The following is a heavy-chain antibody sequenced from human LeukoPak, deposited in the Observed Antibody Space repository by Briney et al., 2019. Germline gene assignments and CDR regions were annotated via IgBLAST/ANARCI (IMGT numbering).Heavy chain of an antibody. CDR1: GYTLTKLV. D-gene: IGHD2-21*01. V-gene: IGHV1-24*01. J-gene: IGHJ4*02. CDR3: VMCFSDWLGY. Sequence: ASVKVSCKVSGYTLTKLVMHWVRQAPGNGLEWMGGFDPEDGQTVYAQKFQGRVTMTEDTPTDTAYMELSSLRSEDTAVYYCVMCFSDWLGYGAQGTLVTVSS. CDR2: FDPEDGQT.